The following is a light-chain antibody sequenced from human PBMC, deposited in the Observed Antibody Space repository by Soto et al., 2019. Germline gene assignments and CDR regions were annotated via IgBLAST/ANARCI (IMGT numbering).Light chain of an antibody. Sequence: EIVLTQSPGTLSLSPGEGATLSCRASQSVGNNYLAWYQQKPGQAPRFLMYDASTIATGIPDRFSGSGSGTDCTLTISRLEAEDFAVYYCQQYGRTPLSFGAWNKLEIK. CDR1: QSVGNNY. CDR3: QQYGRTPLS. J-gene: IGKJ4*01. V-gene: IGKV3-20*01. CDR2: DAS.